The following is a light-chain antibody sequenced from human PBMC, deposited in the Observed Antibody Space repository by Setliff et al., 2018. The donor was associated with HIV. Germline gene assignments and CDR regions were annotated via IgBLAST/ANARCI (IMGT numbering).Light chain of an antibody. CDR2: DVN. CDR1: SGDIGRYNY. V-gene: IGLV2-14*03. J-gene: IGLJ1*01. Sequence: QSVLTQPASVSGSPGQSITISCTGTSGDIGRYNYVSWYQQHPGKAPKLMIYDVNNRPSGVSNRFSGSKSGNTASLTISGLQAEDEADYYCSSYTRTTTLGFGTGTKVTVL. CDR3: SSYTRTTTLG.